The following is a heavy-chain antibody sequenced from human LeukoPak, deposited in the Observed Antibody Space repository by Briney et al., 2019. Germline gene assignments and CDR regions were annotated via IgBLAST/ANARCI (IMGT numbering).Heavy chain of an antibody. CDR3: ARRGGLSSGRGFDH. V-gene: IGHV3-21*01. CDR2: IISKSTYI. D-gene: IGHD3-16*01. J-gene: IGHJ4*02. Sequence: GGSLRLSCVASGFDFNYYDMNWVRQAPGKGLEWVSSIISKSTYIDSADSTKGRFTISRDNANNSVFLQMSSLRPEDTAVYYCARRGGLSSGRGFDHWGQGTLVTVSS. CDR1: GFDFNYYD.